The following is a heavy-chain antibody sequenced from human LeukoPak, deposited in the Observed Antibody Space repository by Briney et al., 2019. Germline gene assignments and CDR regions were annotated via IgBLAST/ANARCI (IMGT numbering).Heavy chain of an antibody. D-gene: IGHD2-2*01. V-gene: IGHV3-21*01. Sequence: GGSLRLSCAASGFTFSSYAMNWVRQAPGKGLERVTSISSSSGYIFYAVSVKGRFTISRDNSKNIVYLQMDSLRVDDTALYYCARGGYQPYYYMDVWGTGTTVTVSS. CDR3: ARGGYQPYYYMDV. J-gene: IGHJ6*03. CDR2: ISSSSGYI. CDR1: GFTFSSYA.